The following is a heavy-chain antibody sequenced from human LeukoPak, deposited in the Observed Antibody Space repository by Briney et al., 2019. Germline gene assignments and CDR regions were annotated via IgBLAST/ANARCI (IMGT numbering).Heavy chain of an antibody. CDR3: ARDRYGYFAPDY. V-gene: IGHV3-48*01. Sequence: TGGSLRLSCAASGFTFSSYSMNWVRQALGKGLEWVSYISSSSSPIYFADSVKGRFTISRDNAKNSLYLQMNSLRAEDTAVYYCARDRYGYFAPDYWGQGTLVTVSS. CDR1: GFTFSSYS. J-gene: IGHJ4*02. CDR2: ISSSSSPI. D-gene: IGHD5-18*01.